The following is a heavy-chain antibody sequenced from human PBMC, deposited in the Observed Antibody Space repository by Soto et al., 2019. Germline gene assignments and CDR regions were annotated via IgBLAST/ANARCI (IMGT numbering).Heavy chain of an antibody. CDR3: ARGRVGATPPGGH. CDR1: GGTFSSYP. D-gene: IGHD1-26*01. Sequence: QVQLVQSGAEVKKPGSSVKVSCKASGGTFSSYPISWVRQAPGQGLEWMGRIIPILGIANYAQKFQGRVTITADKSTSTAYMELSSLRSEDTAVYYCARGRVGATPPGGHWGQGTLVTVSS. V-gene: IGHV1-69*02. J-gene: IGHJ4*02. CDR2: IIPILGIA.